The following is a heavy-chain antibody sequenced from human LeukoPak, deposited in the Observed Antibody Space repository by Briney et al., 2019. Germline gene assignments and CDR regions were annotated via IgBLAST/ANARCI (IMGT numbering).Heavy chain of an antibody. V-gene: IGHV3-66*01. Sequence: GGSLRLSCAASGFTVSSNYMSWVRQAPGKGLEWVSVIYSGGSTYYADSVKGRVTISRDNSKNTLYLQMNSLRAEDTAVYYCAKSRDGYNSWYFDYWGQGTLVTVSS. CDR3: AKSRDGYNSWYFDY. J-gene: IGHJ4*02. CDR2: IYSGGST. D-gene: IGHD5-24*01. CDR1: GFTVSSNY.